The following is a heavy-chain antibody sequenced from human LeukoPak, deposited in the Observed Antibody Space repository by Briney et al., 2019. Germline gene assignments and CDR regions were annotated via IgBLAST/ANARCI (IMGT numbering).Heavy chain of an antibody. J-gene: IGHJ6*02. CDR2: V. V-gene: IGHV4-61*01. Sequence: SETLSLTCTVSGGSISSGSYWWSWIRQHPEKGLEWIGYVYYNPSLKSRVSISVDTSKNQLSLTLTSVTAADTAVYYCARGHRSSSAYRCNAMDVWGQGTTVTVSS. CDR3: ARGHRSSSAYRCNAMDV. CDR1: GGSISSGSYW. D-gene: IGHD2-15*01.